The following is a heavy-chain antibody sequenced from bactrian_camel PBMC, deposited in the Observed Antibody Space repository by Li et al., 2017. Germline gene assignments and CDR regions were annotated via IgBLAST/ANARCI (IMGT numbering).Heavy chain of an antibody. Sequence: HVQLVESGGGSVQTGGSLRLSCTALGYTYQLNCMGFYRQAPGKGREGVAAIYTWDNSTLYADSVRGRFTISRGNRNVVYLQMDSLKPEDTAMYYCAAGWVNRRILSKDEYDYWGQGTQVTVS. CDR1: GYTYQLNC. V-gene: IGHV3S1*01. J-gene: IGHJ4*01. D-gene: IGHD5*01. CDR3: AAGWVNRRILSKDEYDY. CDR2: IYTWDNST.